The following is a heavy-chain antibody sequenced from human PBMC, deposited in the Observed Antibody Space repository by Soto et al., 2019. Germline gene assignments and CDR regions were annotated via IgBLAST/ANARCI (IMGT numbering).Heavy chain of an antibody. D-gene: IGHD1-26*01. J-gene: IGHJ4*02. CDR1: GGSISSYY. V-gene: IGHV4-59*01. CDR3: ASATFRVYFDY. Sequence: SETLSLTCTVSGGSISSYYWSWIRQPPGKGLKWIGNNYYSGSTNSNPSLKSRVTISVDTSKIQFSLKLRSVTAADTAVYYCASATFRVYFDYWGQGTLVTVSS. CDR2: NYYSGST.